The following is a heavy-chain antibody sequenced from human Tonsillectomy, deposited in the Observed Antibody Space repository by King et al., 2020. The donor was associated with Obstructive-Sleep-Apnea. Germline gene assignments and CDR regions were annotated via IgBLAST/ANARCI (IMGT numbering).Heavy chain of an antibody. CDR2: SYYSWTT. V-gene: IGHV4-28*01. D-gene: IGHD5-12*01. Sequence: VQLQESGPGLVKPSDTLSLTVAVSGYSISIINWCGWIRQPPGKGLEWICYSYYSWTTYYNPSLRSRVPLLVYTSKNQFSLKLSFVTAVDTAVYYCARSDVTGYGGVDIWGQGTMVTVSS. CDR3: ARSDVTGYGGVDI. CDR1: GYSISIINW. J-gene: IGHJ3*02.